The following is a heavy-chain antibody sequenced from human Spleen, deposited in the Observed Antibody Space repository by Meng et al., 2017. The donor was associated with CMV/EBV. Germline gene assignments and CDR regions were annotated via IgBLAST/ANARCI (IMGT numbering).Heavy chain of an antibody. CDR1: GFTFRRYA. CDR2: ISSDGDSD. CDR3: ARTRYSSSWYTFDY. J-gene: IGHJ4*02. V-gene: IGHV3-48*03. D-gene: IGHD6-13*01. Sequence: GGSLKISCEASGFTFRRYAMNWIRQAPGKGLEWISYISSDGDSDFYGKSVKGRFTISRDNAKNSIHLQMNSLRAEDTGVYYCARTRYSSSWYTFDYWGQGNLVTVSS.